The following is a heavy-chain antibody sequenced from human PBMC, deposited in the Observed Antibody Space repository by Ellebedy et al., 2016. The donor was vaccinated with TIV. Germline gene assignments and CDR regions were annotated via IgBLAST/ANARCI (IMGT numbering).Heavy chain of an antibody. D-gene: IGHD6-6*01. CDR2: IYTSGST. Sequence: SETLSLTXTVSGGSISSYYWSWIRQPAGKGLEWIGRIYTSGSTNYNPSLKSRVTMLVDTSKNQSSLKLSSVTAADTAVYYCARARARPGAFDIWGQGKMVTVSS. J-gene: IGHJ3*02. CDR1: GGSISSYY. V-gene: IGHV4-4*07. CDR3: ARARARPGAFDI.